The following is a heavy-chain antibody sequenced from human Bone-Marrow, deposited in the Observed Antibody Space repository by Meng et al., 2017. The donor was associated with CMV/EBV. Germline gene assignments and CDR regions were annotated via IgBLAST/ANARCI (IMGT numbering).Heavy chain of an antibody. CDR3: AKYPGRGDHGGGDCDFGLTYRTKYFHH. V-gene: IGHV3-7*01. CDR1: GFTFSSYW. J-gene: IGHJ1*01. CDR2: INQDGSEI. D-gene: IGHD2-21*01. Sequence: GGSLRLSCVASGFTFSSYWMSWVRQAPGKGLEWVANINQDGSEIYYVDSVKGRFTISRDNAKNSLYLQMNSLRAEDTAVYYCAKYPGRGDHGGGDCDFGLTYRTKYFHHWGQGTLVTVSS.